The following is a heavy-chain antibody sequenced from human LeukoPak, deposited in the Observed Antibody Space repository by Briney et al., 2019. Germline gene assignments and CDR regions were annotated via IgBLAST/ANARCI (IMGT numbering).Heavy chain of an antibody. CDR2: IYYSGST. V-gene: IGHV4-31*03. D-gene: IGHD1-1*01. CDR3: ARDSALGTDY. Sequence: SETLSLTCTVSGDSISSGGYYWSWIRQHPGKGLEWIGYIYYSGSTYYNPSLKSRVTISVDTSKNQFSLKLSSVTAADTAVYYCARDSALGTDYWGQGTLVTVSS. J-gene: IGHJ4*02. CDR1: GDSISSGGYY.